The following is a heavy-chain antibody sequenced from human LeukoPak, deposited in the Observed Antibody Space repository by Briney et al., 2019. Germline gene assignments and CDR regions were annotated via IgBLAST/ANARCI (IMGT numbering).Heavy chain of an antibody. D-gene: IGHD1/OR15-1a*01. CDR1: GGSISNYH. CDR3: ARVRRNNFDVSGGGFVRVFDY. Sequence: PSETLSLTCSVSGGSISNYHWSWIRQPAGKGLEWIGRLYSSGSTDYNPSLRSRVTMSADTSKNQFSLKLSSVTAADTAVYYCARVRRNNFDVSGGGFVRVFDYWGQGTLVTVSS. V-gene: IGHV4-4*07. CDR2: LYSSGST. J-gene: IGHJ4*02.